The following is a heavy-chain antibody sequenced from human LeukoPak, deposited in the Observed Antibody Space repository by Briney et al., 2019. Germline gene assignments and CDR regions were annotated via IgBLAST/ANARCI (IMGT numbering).Heavy chain of an antibody. J-gene: IGHJ5*02. CDR3: ARSGVVVDALERGVANWFDP. CDR1: GFTFSSYA. Sequence: GGSLRLSCAASGFTFSSYAMNWVRQAPGKGLEWVLSISSSSSYIYYADSVKSRFTISRDNAKNSLYLQMNSLRAEDTAVYYCARSGVVVDALERGVANWFDPWGQGTLVTVSS. CDR2: ISSSSSYI. V-gene: IGHV3-21*01. D-gene: IGHD2-15*01.